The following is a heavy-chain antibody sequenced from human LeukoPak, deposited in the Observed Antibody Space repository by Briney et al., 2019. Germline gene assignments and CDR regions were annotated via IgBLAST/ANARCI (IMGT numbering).Heavy chain of an antibody. CDR2: IYHSGST. Sequence: NPSETLSLTCTVSGGSISSSSYYWGWIRQPPGKGLGWIGSIYHSGSTYYNPSLKSRVTISVDTSKNQFSLRLSSVTAADTAVYYCARDRYYGFWSDNQEFPPFDYWGQGTLITVSS. D-gene: IGHD3-3*01. J-gene: IGHJ4*02. CDR3: ARDRYYGFWSDNQEFPPFDY. V-gene: IGHV4-39*07. CDR1: GGSISSSSYY.